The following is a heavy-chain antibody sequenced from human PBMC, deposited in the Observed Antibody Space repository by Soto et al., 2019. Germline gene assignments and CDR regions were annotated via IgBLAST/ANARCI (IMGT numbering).Heavy chain of an antibody. V-gene: IGHV1-3*01. J-gene: IGHJ4*02. Sequence: QVQLVQSGAEVKKPGASVKVSCKTPVYIFTRYNIHWVRQAPGQRLEWMAWINVGNGNTRYSQKFQGRLTLTRDTPGNTAYLELNSFISEDTAVYYCATPQRYDDCLDSWGQGTLVTVSS. CDR3: ATPQRYDDCLDS. D-gene: IGHD2-21*02. CDR1: VYIFTRYN. CDR2: INVGNGNT.